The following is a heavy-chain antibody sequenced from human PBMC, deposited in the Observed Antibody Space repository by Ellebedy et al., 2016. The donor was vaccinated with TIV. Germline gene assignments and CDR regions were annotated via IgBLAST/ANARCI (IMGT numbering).Heavy chain of an antibody. D-gene: IGHD2-2*01. CDR1: GFTFSSYA. CDR2: ISGSGGST. Sequence: GGSLRLXXAASGFTFSSYAMSWVRQAPGKGLEWVSAISGSGGSTYYADSVKGRFTISRDNSKNTLYLQMNSLRAEDTAVYYCAKDEPSGYCSSTSCPPPFDYWGQGTLVTVSS. J-gene: IGHJ4*02. CDR3: AKDEPSGYCSSTSCPPPFDY. V-gene: IGHV3-23*01.